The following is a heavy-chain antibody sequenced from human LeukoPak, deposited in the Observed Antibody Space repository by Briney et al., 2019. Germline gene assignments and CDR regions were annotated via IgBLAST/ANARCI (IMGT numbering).Heavy chain of an antibody. CDR3: ASGLVCGDRTSCHDY. CDR2: INPNSGGT. CDR1: GYSFTGYY. Sequence: GASVKVSCKASGYSFTGYYMHWVRQAPGQGLEWMGWINPNSGGTNYAQKFQGRVTMTEDTSTDTAYMELSTLRSEDTAIYYCASGLVCGDRTSCHDYWGQGTLVTVSS. V-gene: IGHV1-2*02. D-gene: IGHD2-2*01. J-gene: IGHJ4*02.